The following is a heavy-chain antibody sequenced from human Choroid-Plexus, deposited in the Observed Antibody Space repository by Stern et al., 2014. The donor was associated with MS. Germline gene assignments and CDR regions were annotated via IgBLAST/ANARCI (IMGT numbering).Heavy chain of an antibody. D-gene: IGHD1-1*01. V-gene: IGHV3-53*01. J-gene: IGHJ4*01. Sequence: VQLEESAGGVLQPGGSLRLSCTASGFTVSRDSMTWVRPPPRPGLAWVSLITHVGRTFYPASVKGRFTISRDDSKNNVHLHITSLRAEDTAMYYCARDTSSPERSDWWGQGTLVTVSS. CDR1: GFTVSRDS. CDR2: ITHVGRT. CDR3: ARDTSSPERSDW.